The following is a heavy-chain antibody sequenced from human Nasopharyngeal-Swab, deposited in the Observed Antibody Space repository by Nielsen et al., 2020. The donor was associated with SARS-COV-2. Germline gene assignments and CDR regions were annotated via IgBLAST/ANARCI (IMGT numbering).Heavy chain of an antibody. CDR3: AKEPGVLWFGELFSYGMDV. CDR1: GFTFSSYG. CDR2: ISYDGSNK. Sequence: GESLKISCAASGFTFSSYGMHWVRQAPGKGLEWVAVISYDGSNKYYADSVKGRFTISRDNSKNTLYLQMNSLRAEDTAVYYCAKEPGVLWFGELFSYGMDVWGQGTTVTV. V-gene: IGHV3-30*18. D-gene: IGHD3-10*01. J-gene: IGHJ6*02.